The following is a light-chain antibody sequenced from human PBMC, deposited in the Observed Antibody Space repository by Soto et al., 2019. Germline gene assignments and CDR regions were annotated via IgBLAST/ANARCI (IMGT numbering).Light chain of an antibody. V-gene: IGLV2-14*03. CDR1: SSDVGAYNY. Sequence: QSVLTQPASVSGSPGQSITISCPGASSDVGAYNYVSWYQQHPGKAPKLMIFDVSSRPSGVSDRFSGSKSGNTASLTISGLQAEDEADYYCSSYTTSLTYVFGTGTKVT. CDR3: SSYTTSLTYV. CDR2: DVS. J-gene: IGLJ1*01.